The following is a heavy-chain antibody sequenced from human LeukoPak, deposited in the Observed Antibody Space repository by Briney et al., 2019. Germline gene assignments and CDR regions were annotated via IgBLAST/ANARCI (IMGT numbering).Heavy chain of an antibody. CDR1: EYIFTNYY. Sequence: ASVKVSCKASEYIFTNYYMHWVRQAPGQGLEWMGIISLSGGTRSYAQKFQGRVTMTRDTSTSTVYLELSSLRSEDTGVYYCARDDDGGSDAFDIWGQGTMVTVSS. CDR2: ISLSGGTR. J-gene: IGHJ3*02. V-gene: IGHV1-46*01. CDR3: ARDDDGGSDAFDI. D-gene: IGHD3-16*01.